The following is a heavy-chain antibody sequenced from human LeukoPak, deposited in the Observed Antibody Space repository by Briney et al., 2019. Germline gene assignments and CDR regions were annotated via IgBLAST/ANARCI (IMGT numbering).Heavy chain of an antibody. CDR3: ARQTTGMITIFGGGPSWFDP. CDR2: IYYSGST. V-gene: IGHV4-39*01. CDR1: GGSISSSSYY. D-gene: IGHD3-3*01. Sequence: SETLSLTCTVSGGSISSSSYYWGWNRQPPGKGLEWIGSIYYSGSTYYNPSLKSRVTISVDTSKNQFSLKLSSVTAADTAVYYCARQTTGMITIFGGGPSWFDPWGQGTLVTVSS. J-gene: IGHJ5*02.